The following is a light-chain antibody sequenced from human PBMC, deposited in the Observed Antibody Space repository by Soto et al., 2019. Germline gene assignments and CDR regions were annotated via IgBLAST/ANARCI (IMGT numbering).Light chain of an antibody. V-gene: IGKV3-15*01. CDR1: QTVSTN. CDR3: QHYNSYSEA. Sequence: EIVMTQSPATLAASPGERVTLSCRASQTVSTNLAWYQQKRGQAPRLLIYGASTRATDFPARFSGSGSGTEFTLTISSLQSEDFATYYCQHYNSYSEAFGQGTKVELK. CDR2: GAS. J-gene: IGKJ1*01.